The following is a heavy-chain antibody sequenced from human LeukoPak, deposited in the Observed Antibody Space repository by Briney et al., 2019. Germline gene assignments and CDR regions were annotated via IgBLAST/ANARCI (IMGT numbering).Heavy chain of an antibody. D-gene: IGHD6-13*01. CDR1: GYTFTSYD. Sequence: ASVKVSCKASGYTFTSYDINWVRQAPGQGLEWMGWISAYNGNTNYAQKLQGRVTMTTDTSTSTAYMELRSPRSDDTAVYYCARGSGIAAAGTKRVVDAFDIWGQGTMVTVSS. J-gene: IGHJ3*02. V-gene: IGHV1-18*01. CDR2: ISAYNGNT. CDR3: ARGSGIAAAGTKRVVDAFDI.